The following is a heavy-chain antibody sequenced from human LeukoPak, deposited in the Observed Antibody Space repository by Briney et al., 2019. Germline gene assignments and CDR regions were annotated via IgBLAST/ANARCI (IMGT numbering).Heavy chain of an antibody. Sequence: GGSLRLSCAASGFTFSSYGMHWVRQAPGKGLEWVAVISYDGSNKYYADSVKGRFTISRDNSKNTLYLQMNSLRAEDTAVYYCAKPHTDYGGPFDYWGQGTLVTVSS. CDR3: AKPHTDYGGPFDY. J-gene: IGHJ4*02. CDR2: ISYDGSNK. CDR1: GFTFSSYG. D-gene: IGHD4-17*01. V-gene: IGHV3-30*18.